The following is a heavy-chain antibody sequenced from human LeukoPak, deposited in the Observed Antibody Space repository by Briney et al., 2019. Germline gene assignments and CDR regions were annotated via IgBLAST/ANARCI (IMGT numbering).Heavy chain of an antibody. V-gene: IGHV1-18*04. CDR2: ISAYNGNT. D-gene: IGHD3-10*01. CDR3: ARAFGELVRRYNWFDP. Sequence: ASVKVSCKASGYTLTSYFMHWVRQAPGQGLEWMGWISAYNGNTNYAQKLQGRVTMTTDTSTSTAYMELRSLRSDDTAVYYCARAFGELVRRYNWFDPWGQGTLVTVSS. CDR1: GYTLTSYF. J-gene: IGHJ5*02.